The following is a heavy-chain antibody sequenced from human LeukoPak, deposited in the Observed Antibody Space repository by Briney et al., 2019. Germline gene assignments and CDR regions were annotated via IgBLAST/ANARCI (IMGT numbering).Heavy chain of an antibody. J-gene: IGHJ5*02. D-gene: IGHD1-20*01. Sequence: PETLSLTCAVYGGSFSGYYWSWIRQPPGKGLEWIGEINHSGSTNYNPSLKSRVTISVDTSKNQFSLKLSSVTAADTAVYYCARGRYNWNDGAYYWFDPWGQGTLVTVSS. V-gene: IGHV4-34*01. CDR1: GGSFSGYY. CDR2: INHSGST. CDR3: ARGRYNWNDGAYYWFDP.